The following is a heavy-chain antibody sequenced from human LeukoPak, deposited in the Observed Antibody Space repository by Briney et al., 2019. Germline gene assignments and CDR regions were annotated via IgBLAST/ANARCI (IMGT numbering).Heavy chain of an antibody. CDR2: IRYDGSNK. CDR1: GFTFSSFG. J-gene: IGHJ4*02. D-gene: IGHD6-13*01. V-gene: IGHV3-30*02. CDR3: AKDRTMAADGTYFDY. Sequence: GGSLRLSCAASGFTFSSFGMHWVRQAPGMGLEWISFIRYDGSNKYYTDSVKGRFTISRVNSQNTLYLQMNSLRTEDTALYFCAKDRTMAADGTYFDYWGQGTLVTVSS.